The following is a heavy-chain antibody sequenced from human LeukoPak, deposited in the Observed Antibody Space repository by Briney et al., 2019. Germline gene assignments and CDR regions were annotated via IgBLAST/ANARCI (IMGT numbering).Heavy chain of an antibody. Sequence: PGGSLRLSCAASGFTFSSYAMHWVRQAPGKGQDLVAVISYDGSNKYYADSVKGRFTISRDNSTNTLYLQMNSLRAEDTAVYYCARAPTYSSGWYFAYWGQGTLVTVSS. CDR2: ISYDGSNK. V-gene: IGHV3-30-3*01. CDR1: GFTFSSYA. CDR3: ARAPTYSSGWYFAY. J-gene: IGHJ4*02. D-gene: IGHD6-19*01.